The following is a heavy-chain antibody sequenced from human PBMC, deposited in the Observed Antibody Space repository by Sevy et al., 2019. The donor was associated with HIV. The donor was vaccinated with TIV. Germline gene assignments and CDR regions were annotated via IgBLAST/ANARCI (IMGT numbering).Heavy chain of an antibody. Sequence: SGTLSLTCTVSGGSISSYYWSWIRQPPGRELEWIGYIYYSGSTNYNPSLKSRVTISVDTSKNQFSLKLSSVTAADTAVYYCAGHRTWDAFDIWGQGTMVTVSS. J-gene: IGHJ3*02. CDR1: GGSISSYY. CDR3: AGHRTWDAFDI. CDR2: IYYSGST. V-gene: IGHV4-59*08.